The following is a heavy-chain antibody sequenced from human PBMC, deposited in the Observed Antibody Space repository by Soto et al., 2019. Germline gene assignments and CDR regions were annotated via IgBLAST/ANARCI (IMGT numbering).Heavy chain of an antibody. V-gene: IGHV4-34*01. J-gene: IGHJ4*02. CDR2: INHSGSS. CDR1: GGSFSGYY. Sequence: TSETLSLTCAVYGGSFSGYYWTWIRQPPGKGLEWIGEINHSGSSNSNPSLKSRVTISVDTSKNQFSLKVSSVTAADTAVYYCVRGISIIVEVERHAHDKSYFDSWGQGTLVTVSS. CDR3: VRGISIIVEVERHAHDKSYFDS. D-gene: IGHD2-2*01.